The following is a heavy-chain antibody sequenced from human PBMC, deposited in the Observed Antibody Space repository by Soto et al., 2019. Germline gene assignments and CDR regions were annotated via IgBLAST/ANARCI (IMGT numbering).Heavy chain of an antibody. J-gene: IGHJ4*02. V-gene: IGHV1-18*01. CDR3: ARASAPKIVVVPAAKTDLDY. D-gene: IGHD2-2*01. CDR2: ISAYNGNT. CDR1: GYTFTGYG. Sequence: ASVKVSCKASGYTFTGYGIGWVRQAPGQGLEWMGWISAYNGNTNYAQKLQGRVTMTTDTSTSTAYMELRSLRSDDTAVYYCARASAPKIVVVPAAKTDLDYWGQGTLVTVSS.